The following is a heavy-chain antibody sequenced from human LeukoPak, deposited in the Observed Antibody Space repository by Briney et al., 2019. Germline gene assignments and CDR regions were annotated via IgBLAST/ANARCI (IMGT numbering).Heavy chain of an antibody. J-gene: IGHJ6*03. CDR1: GYTFTSYG. Sequence: ASVKVSCKASGYTFTSYGISWVRQAPGQGLEWMGWISAYNGNTNYAQKLQGRVTMTTDTSTSTAYMELRSLRSDDTAVYYCARAPSKFIAAAGNYYYYYMDVWGKGTTVTVSS. CDR3: ARAPSKFIAAAGNYYYYYMDV. V-gene: IGHV1-18*01. CDR2: ISAYNGNT. D-gene: IGHD6-13*01.